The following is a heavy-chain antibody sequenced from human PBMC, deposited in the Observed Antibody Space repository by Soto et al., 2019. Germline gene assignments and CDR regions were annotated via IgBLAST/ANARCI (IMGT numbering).Heavy chain of an antibody. Sequence: SETLSLTCTVSGGSISSYYWSWIRQPPGKGLEWIGYIYYSGSTNYNPSLKSRVTISVDTSKNQFSLKLSSVTAADTAVYYCASAPYYDFWSGYYTGLDYWGQGTLVTVSS. J-gene: IGHJ4*02. D-gene: IGHD3-3*01. CDR3: ASAPYYDFWSGYYTGLDY. CDR2: IYYSGST. CDR1: GGSISSYY. V-gene: IGHV4-59*01.